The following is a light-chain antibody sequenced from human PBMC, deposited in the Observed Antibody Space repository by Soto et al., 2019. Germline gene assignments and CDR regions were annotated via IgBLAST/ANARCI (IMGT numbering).Light chain of an antibody. CDR2: DNN. CDR1: TINIGNNY. V-gene: IGLV1-51*01. CDR3: ETWDSSRSAVV. J-gene: IGLJ2*01. Sequence: QSVMAKPPSGTLASAQKVHISSPSLTINIGNNYVCWNQQLPGTAPKLLIYDNNKRPSGIPDRFSGSKSGTSATLGITGLQTGDEADYYCETWDSSRSAVVFGRGTK.